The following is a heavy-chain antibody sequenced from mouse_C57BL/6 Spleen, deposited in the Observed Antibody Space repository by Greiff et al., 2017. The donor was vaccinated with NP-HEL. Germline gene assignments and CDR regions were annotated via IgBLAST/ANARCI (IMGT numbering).Heavy chain of an antibody. Sequence: RVESGEGLVKPGGSLKLSCAASGFTFSSYAMSWVRQTPEKRLEWVAYISSGGDYIYYADTVKGRFTISRDNARNTLYLQMSSLKSEDTAMYYCTRGTAQADWFAYWGQGTLVTVSA. CDR2: ISSGGDYI. D-gene: IGHD3-2*02. CDR3: TRGTAQADWFAY. V-gene: IGHV5-9-1*02. CDR1: GFTFSSYA. J-gene: IGHJ3*01.